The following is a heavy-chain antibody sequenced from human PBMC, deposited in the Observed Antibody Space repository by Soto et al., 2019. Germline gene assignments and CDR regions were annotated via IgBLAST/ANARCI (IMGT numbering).Heavy chain of an antibody. V-gene: IGHV1-18*01. CDR1: GYPFNSYR. J-gene: IGHJ4*02. CDR3: ARVDGTY. D-gene: IGHD1-26*01. CDR2: ISAYDGDI. Sequence: ASVKVSCKASGYPFNSYRISWVRQAPGQGPEWMGWISAYDGDINLAQTFQGRLTLTTDTSASIAYMELGSLRSEDTAVYYCARVDGTYWGQGALVTVS.